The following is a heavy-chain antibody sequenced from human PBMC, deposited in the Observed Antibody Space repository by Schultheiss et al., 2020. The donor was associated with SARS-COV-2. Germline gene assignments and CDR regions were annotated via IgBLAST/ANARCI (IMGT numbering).Heavy chain of an antibody. CDR2: ISYDGSNK. D-gene: IGHD6-19*01. V-gene: IGHV3-30*04. CDR1: GFTFSSYA. Sequence: GESLKISCAASGFTFSSYAMHWVRQAPGKGLEWVAVISYDGSNKYYADSVKGRFTISRDNSKNTLYLQMKSLRAEDTAVYYCARVGVPLGSIAVAGTFDYWGQGTLVTVSS. CDR3: ARVGVPLGSIAVAGTFDY. J-gene: IGHJ4*02.